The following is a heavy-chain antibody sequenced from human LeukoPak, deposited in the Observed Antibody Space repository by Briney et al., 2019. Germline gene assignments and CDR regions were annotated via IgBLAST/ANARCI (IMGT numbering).Heavy chain of an antibody. CDR2: IDNDGSGT. J-gene: IGHJ3*01. Sequence: GGSLRLSCAASGFTFRSYWMYWVRQLPGRGLEYVSRIDNDGSGTTYAGSVKGRFTISRDNGNNGVFLQMNSLRAEDTAMYYCARGGPDHAFDVWGQGTMVTVSS. CDR3: ARGGPDHAFDV. D-gene: IGHD1-14*01. V-gene: IGHV3-74*01. CDR1: GFTFRSYW.